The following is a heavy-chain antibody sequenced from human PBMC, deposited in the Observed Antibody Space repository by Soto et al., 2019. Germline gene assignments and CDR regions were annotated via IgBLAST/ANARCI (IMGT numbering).Heavy chain of an antibody. V-gene: IGHV1-24*01. D-gene: IGHD4-4*01. J-gene: IGHJ6*01. Sequence: GASVKVSCKVSGYTLTELSMHWVRQAPGKGLEWMGGFDPEDGETIYAQKFQGRVTMTEDTSTDTAYMELSSLRSEDTAVYYCATFDYSNYYYYYGMDVWGQGNTVTVSS. CDR3: ATFDYSNYYYYYGMDV. CDR1: GYTLTELS. CDR2: FDPEDGET.